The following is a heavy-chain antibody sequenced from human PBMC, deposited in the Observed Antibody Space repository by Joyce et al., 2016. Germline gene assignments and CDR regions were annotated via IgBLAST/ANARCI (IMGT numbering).Heavy chain of an antibody. V-gene: IGHV1-69*01. CDR3: AWAIAVAGTDGPNWFFDY. CDR2: IMRLLGSV. D-gene: IGHD6-19*01. J-gene: IGHJ4*02. CDR1: GGTFRRFA. Sequence: QVHLVQSGAEVQKPASSVKVSCKASGGTFRRFAVLWVRQAPGQGLGWMGGIMRLLGSVSYAQKFQGRVTITADEITSIVYMDLSSLRSEDTAVYYCAWAIAVAGTDGPNWFFDYWGQGTRVTVSS.